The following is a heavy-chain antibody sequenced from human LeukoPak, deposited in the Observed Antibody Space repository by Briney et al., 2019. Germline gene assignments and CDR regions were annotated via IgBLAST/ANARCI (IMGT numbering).Heavy chain of an antibody. CDR1: GGTFSSYA. Sequence: SVKVSCKASGGTFSSYAISWVRQAPGQGLEWMGRIIPIFGTAIYAQKFQGRVTITTDESTSTAYMELSSLRSEDTAVYYCARSSAAGFHTYYYMDVWGKGTTVTVSS. D-gene: IGHD6-13*01. V-gene: IGHV1-69*05. CDR2: IIPIFGTA. J-gene: IGHJ6*03. CDR3: ARSSAAGFHTYYYMDV.